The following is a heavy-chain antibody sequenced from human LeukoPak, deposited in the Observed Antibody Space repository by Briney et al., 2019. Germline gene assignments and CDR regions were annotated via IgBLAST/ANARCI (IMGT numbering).Heavy chain of an antibody. CDR3: TNWEIYGSGSF. CDR1: GGSISSSSYY. D-gene: IGHD3-10*01. V-gene: IGHV4-39*07. J-gene: IGHJ4*02. Sequence: SETLSPTCTVSGGSISSSSYYWGWIRQPPGKGLEWIGSVYYSGSTYYNPSLKSRVTISVNTSKNQFSLKLSSVTAADTAVYYCTNWEIYGSGSFWGQGTQVTVPS. CDR2: VYYSGST.